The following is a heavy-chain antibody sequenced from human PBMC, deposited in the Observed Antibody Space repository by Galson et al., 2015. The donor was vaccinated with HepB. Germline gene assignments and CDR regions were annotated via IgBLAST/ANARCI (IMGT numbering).Heavy chain of an antibody. Sequence: SLRLSCAMSGFTVSGDDMGWVRQAPGKGLEWVSIIHSGHVTYYAGSVKGRFTISRDTSKNILFLQMNSLRAEDTAMYFCARGRGTLGRYSFDNWGPGTLVTVSS. D-gene: IGHD3-9*01. CDR3: ARGRGTLGRYSFDN. V-gene: IGHV3-53*01. CDR2: IHSGHVT. CDR1: GFTVSGDD. J-gene: IGHJ4*02.